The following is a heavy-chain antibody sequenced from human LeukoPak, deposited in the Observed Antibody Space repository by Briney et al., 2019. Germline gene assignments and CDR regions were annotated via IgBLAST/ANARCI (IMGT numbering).Heavy chain of an antibody. J-gene: IGHJ4*02. Sequence: ASVKVSCKASGYTFTSYDINWVRQATGQGLEWMGWMNPNSGNTGYAQKFQGRVTITRNTSISTAYMELSSLRSEDMAVYYCARGELNYYGSGSYYGDYWGQGTLVTVSS. CDR2: MNPNSGNT. CDR1: GYTFTSYD. CDR3: ARGELNYYGSGSYYGDY. V-gene: IGHV1-8*03. D-gene: IGHD3-10*01.